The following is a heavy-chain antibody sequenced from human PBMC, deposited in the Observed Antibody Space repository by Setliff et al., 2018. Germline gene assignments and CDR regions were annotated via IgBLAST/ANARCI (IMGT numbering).Heavy chain of an antibody. J-gene: IGHJ6*03. CDR2: IMPKFGTP. Sequence: SCKASGGTFSNYCISWVRQAPGQGLEWMGGIMPKFGTPNRSQKFQGRVTITADESTSTAYMELSGLTSEDTAVYYCASHFLTVMKYYYYMDVWGKGTTVTVSS. CDR1: GGTFSNYC. D-gene: IGHD5-18*01. CDR3: ASHFLTVMKYYYYMDV. V-gene: IGHV1-69*01.